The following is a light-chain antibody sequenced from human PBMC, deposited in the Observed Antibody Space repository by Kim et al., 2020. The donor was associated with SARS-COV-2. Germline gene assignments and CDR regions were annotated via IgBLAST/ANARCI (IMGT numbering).Light chain of an antibody. CDR2: GAS. J-gene: IGKJ4*01. Sequence: SPAENATLSCRASKSVSSNLAWYQQKPGQAPRLLLYGASTRATGIPARFSGSGSGTEFTLTISSLQSEDFAVYYCQQYNNWPPLTFGGGTKVDIK. CDR1: KSVSSN. V-gene: IGKV3-15*01. CDR3: QQYNNWPPLT.